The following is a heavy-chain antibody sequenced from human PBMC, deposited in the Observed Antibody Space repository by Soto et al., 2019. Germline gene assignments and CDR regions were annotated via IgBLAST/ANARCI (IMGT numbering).Heavy chain of an antibody. Sequence: DVQLVESGGGLVQPGRSLRLSCAASGFTFDDYAMHWVRQAPGKGLEWVSGISWNSGSIGYADSVKGRFTISRDNAKNSLYLQMNSLRAEDTALYYCAKDKSPDAYGLFDLWGRGTLVTVSS. CDR2: ISWNSGSI. CDR3: AKDKSPDAYGLFDL. CDR1: GFTFDDYA. D-gene: IGHD3-10*01. J-gene: IGHJ2*01. V-gene: IGHV3-9*01.